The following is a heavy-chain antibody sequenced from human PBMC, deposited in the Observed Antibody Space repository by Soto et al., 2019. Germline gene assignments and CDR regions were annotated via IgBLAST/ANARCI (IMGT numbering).Heavy chain of an antibody. CDR3: AKESPPRRAFDS. Sequence: PGGSLRLSCKASGFTFRSYAMSWVRHTPGKGLEWVSSISGSGDKTYYADSVKGRFTFSRDNSKNMLYLQMNSLRVEDTAVYHCAKESPPRRAFDSWGQGTLVTVSS. J-gene: IGHJ4*02. V-gene: IGHV3-23*01. CDR2: ISGSGDKT. CDR1: GFTFRSYA.